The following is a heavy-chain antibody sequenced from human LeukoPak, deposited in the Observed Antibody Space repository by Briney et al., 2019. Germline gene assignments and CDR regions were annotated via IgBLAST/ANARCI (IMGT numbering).Heavy chain of an antibody. Sequence: ASVKVSCKASGGTFSSYAISWVRQAPGQGLEWMGGIIPIFGTANYAQKFQGRVTITADKSTSTAYTELSSLRSEDTAVYYCARVLDNWNYYYMDVWGKGTTVTVSS. J-gene: IGHJ6*03. CDR2: IIPIFGTA. V-gene: IGHV1-69*06. D-gene: IGHD1-20*01. CDR1: GGTFSSYA. CDR3: ARVLDNWNYYYMDV.